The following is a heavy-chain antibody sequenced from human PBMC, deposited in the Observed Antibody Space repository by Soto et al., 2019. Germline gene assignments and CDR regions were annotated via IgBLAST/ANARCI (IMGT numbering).Heavy chain of an antibody. CDR3: ARGNYGGFDY. Sequence: GGSLRLSCATSGFSFKTFWLNWVRQAPGRGLEWVANINQDGSERNYVDSVKGRFTISRDNSKNTLYLQMNSLRADDTAVYYCARGNYGGFDYWGQGTLVTVSS. V-gene: IGHV3-7*02. CDR2: INQDGSER. D-gene: IGHD4-17*01. CDR1: GFSFKTFW. J-gene: IGHJ4*02.